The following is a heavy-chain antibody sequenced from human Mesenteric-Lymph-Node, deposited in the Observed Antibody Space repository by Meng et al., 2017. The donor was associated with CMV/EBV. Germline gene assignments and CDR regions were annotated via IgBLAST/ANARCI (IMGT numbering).Heavy chain of an antibody. CDR3: ARDDCSSTSCYKGYYYYYGMDV. Sequence: SSVKVSCKASGGTFSSYAISWVRQAPGQGLEWMGGIIPILGIANYAQKFQGRVTITADKSTSTAYMELSSLRSEDTAVYYCARDDCSSTSCYKGYYYYYGMDVWGQGTTVTVSS. CDR1: GGTFSSYA. J-gene: IGHJ6*02. CDR2: IIPILGIA. D-gene: IGHD2-2*02. V-gene: IGHV1-69*10.